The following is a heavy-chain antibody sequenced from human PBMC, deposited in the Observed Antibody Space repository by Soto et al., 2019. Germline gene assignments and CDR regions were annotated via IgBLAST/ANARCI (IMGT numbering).Heavy chain of an antibody. CDR1: GGTFSSYA. Sequence: QGQLVQSGAEVKKPGSSVKVSCKASGGTFSSYAISWVRQAPGQGLEWMGGIIPIFGTSKYAQKFQGRVTITADESTSTAYMELSSLRSEYTAVYYCASLLRGYSGTGDYWGQGTLVTVSS. CDR2: IIPIFGTS. J-gene: IGHJ4*02. D-gene: IGHD5-12*01. V-gene: IGHV1-69*12. CDR3: ASLLRGYSGTGDY.